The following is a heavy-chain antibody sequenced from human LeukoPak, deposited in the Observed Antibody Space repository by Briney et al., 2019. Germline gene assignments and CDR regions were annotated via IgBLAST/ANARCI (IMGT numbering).Heavy chain of an antibody. CDR2: IWYDGSNK. J-gene: IGHJ3*02. D-gene: IGHD1-26*01. CDR1: GFTFSSYG. Sequence: GVSLRLSCAASGFTFSSYGMHWVRQATGKGLEWVAVIWYDGSNKYYADSVKGRFTISRDNSKNTLYLQMNSLRAEDTAVYYCARDRGGSLDAFDIWGQGTMVTVSS. V-gene: IGHV3-33*01. CDR3: ARDRGGSLDAFDI.